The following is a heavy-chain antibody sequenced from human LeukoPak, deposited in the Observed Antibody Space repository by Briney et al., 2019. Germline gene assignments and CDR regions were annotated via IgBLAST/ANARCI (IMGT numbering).Heavy chain of an antibody. J-gene: IGHJ4*02. V-gene: IGHV4-59*12. CDR1: GGSISSYY. Sequence: PSETLSLTCTVSGGSISSYYWSWIRQPPGKGLEWIGYIYYSGSTNYNPSLKSRVTISVDTSKNQFSLKLSSVTAADTAVYYCARDKVAYCGGDCYSSGGGIDYWGQGTLVTVSS. CDR3: ARDKVAYCGGDCYSSGGGIDY. CDR2: IYYSGST. D-gene: IGHD2-21*02.